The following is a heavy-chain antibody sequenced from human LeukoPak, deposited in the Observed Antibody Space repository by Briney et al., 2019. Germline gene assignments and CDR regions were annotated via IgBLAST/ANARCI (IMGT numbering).Heavy chain of an antibody. D-gene: IGHD2-2*02. CDR3: AGGYCSSTSCYTELFDY. Sequence: GGXLRLSCAASGFTFSSYGMHWVRQAPGKGLEWVAFIRYDGSNKYYADSVKGRFTISRDNSKNTLYLQMNSLRAEDTAVYYCAGGYCSSTSCYTELFDYWGQGTLVTVSS. CDR2: IRYDGSNK. CDR1: GFTFSSYG. V-gene: IGHV3-30*02. J-gene: IGHJ4*02.